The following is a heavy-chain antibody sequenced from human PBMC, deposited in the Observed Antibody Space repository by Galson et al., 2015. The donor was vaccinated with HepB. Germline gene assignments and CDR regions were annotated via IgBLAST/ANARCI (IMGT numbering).Heavy chain of an antibody. CDR1: GYTFTSYA. Sequence: SVKVSCKASGYTFTSYAMHWVRQAPGRRLEWMGWINAGNGNTKYSQKFQGRVTITRDTSASTAYMELSSLRSEDTAVYYCARAGGDCYPRYYCYGMDVWGQGTTVTVSS. CDR3: ARAGGDCYPRYYCYGMDV. V-gene: IGHV1-3*01. D-gene: IGHD2-21*02. CDR2: INAGNGNT. J-gene: IGHJ6*02.